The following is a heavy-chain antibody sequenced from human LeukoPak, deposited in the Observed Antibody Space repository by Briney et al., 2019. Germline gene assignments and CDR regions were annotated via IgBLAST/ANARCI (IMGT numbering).Heavy chain of an antibody. CDR1: GFTFSSYA. J-gene: IGHJ4*02. D-gene: IGHD1-26*01. CDR3: ARRSWDSPFDY. V-gene: IGHV3-7*03. Sequence: GGSLRLSCAASGFTFSSYAMSWVRQAPGKGLEWVANIKQDGSDKYYVDSVKGRFTISRDNAKNSLYLQMNSLRAEDTAVYYCARRSWDSPFDYWGQGTLVTVSS. CDR2: IKQDGSDK.